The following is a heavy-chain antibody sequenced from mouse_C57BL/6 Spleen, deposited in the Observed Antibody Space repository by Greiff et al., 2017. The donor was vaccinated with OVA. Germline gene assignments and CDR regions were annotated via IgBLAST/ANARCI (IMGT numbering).Heavy chain of an antibody. CDR3: ARGMDYYGSSYGYFDV. V-gene: IGHV1-52*01. CDR2: IDPSDSET. J-gene: IGHJ1*03. Sequence: VKLQQPGAELVRPGSSVKLSCKASGYTFTSYWMHWVKQRPIQGLEWIGNIDPSDSETHSNQKFKDKATLTVDKSSSTAYMQLSSLTSEDSVVYNSARGMDYYGSSYGYFDVWGKGTTVTVSS. CDR1: GYTFTSYW. D-gene: IGHD1-1*01.